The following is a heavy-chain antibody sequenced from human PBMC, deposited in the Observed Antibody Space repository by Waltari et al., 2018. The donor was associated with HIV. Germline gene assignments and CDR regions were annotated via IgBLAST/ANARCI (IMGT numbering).Heavy chain of an antibody. CDR1: GGSFSVYY. V-gene: IGHV4-34*01. D-gene: IGHD1-26*01. J-gene: IGHJ2*01. Sequence: QQWGAGLLKPSETLSLTCAVYGGSFSVYYWSWIRQPPGKGLEWIGEINHSGSTNYNPSLKSRVTISVDTSKNQFSLKLNSVTAADTAVYYCAREREWYFDLWGRGTLVTVSS. CDR3: AREREWYFDL. CDR2: INHSGST.